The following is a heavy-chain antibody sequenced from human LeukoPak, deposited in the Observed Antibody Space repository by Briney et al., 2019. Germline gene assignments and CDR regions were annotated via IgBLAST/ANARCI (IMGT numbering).Heavy chain of an antibody. CDR2: IYYSGNT. CDR1: GASIGSGGYH. J-gene: IGHJ4*02. V-gene: IGHV4-31*03. D-gene: IGHD3-16*01. CDR3: ASAYKYNYAFDY. Sequence: SQTLSLTCTVSGASIGSGGYHWNWIRQHPGKDLEWIGKIYYSGNTYYNPSLKRRLTISIDTSKNQFSLKLTSVTAADTAVYYCASAYKYNYAFDYWGQGTPVTVSS.